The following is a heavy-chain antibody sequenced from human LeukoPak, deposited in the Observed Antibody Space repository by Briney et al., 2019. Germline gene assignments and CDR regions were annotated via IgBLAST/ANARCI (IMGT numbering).Heavy chain of an antibody. CDR1: GGTFTIYT. CDR3: ARGRYSSSINSMDV. CDR2: IIPIFGTA. J-gene: IGHJ6*02. Sequence: SVNVSCKASGGTFTIYTISWVRQAPGQGLEWMGGIIPIFGTANYAQKFQGRVTITADESTSTAYMELSSLRSEDTAVYYCARGRYSSSINSMDVWGQGTTVTVSS. D-gene: IGHD6-6*01. V-gene: IGHV1-69*01.